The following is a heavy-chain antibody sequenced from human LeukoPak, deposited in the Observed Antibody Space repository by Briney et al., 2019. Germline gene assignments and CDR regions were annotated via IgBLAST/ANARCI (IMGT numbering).Heavy chain of an antibody. CDR3: ARDRAALDY. CDR2: ISYDGSNK. V-gene: IGHV3-30*04. CDR1: GFTFSSYA. Sequence: GGSLRLSCAASGFTFSSYAMHWVRQAPGKGLEWMAVISYDGSNKYYADSVKGRFTISRDNSKNTLYLQMNSLRAEDTAVYYCARDRAALDYWGQGTLVTVSS. D-gene: IGHD2-15*01. J-gene: IGHJ4*02.